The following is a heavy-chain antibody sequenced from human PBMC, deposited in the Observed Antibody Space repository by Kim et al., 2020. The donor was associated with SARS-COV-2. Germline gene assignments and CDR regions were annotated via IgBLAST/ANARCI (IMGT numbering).Heavy chain of an antibody. J-gene: IGHJ6*02. Sequence: ASVKVSCKASGYTFTSYYMHWVRQAPGQGLEWMGIINPSGGSTSYAQKFQGRVTMTRDTSTSTVYMELSSLRSEDTAVYYCASRLKYDSSGYFHYYYYGMDVWGQGTTVTVSS. D-gene: IGHD3-22*01. CDR1: GYTFTSYY. CDR3: ASRLKYDSSGYFHYYYYGMDV. V-gene: IGHV1-46*01. CDR2: INPSGGST.